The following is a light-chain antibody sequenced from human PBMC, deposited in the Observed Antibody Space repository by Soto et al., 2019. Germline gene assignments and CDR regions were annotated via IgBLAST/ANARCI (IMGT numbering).Light chain of an antibody. CDR2: DAS. Sequence: DIQLTQSPSTLSASVGDRVTITCRASQSISYWLAWYHQRPGKAPNLLIYDASILESGVPSRFSGSRSGTEFTLTISNLQPDDFATSHCQQYYSFPYTFGQGTKLQIK. CDR1: QSISYW. CDR3: QQYYSFPYT. V-gene: IGKV1-5*01. J-gene: IGKJ2*01.